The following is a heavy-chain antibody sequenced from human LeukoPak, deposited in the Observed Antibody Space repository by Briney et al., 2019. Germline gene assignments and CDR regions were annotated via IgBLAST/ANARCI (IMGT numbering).Heavy chain of an antibody. CDR2: ISGSSLYI. CDR3: ARDPPYYDNSGYYYDY. D-gene: IGHD3-22*01. CDR1: GFTFSPYS. J-gene: IGHJ4*02. Sequence: GGSLRLSCAASGFTFSPYSMNWVRQAPGKGLEWVSSISGSSLYIYYADSVKGRFIISRDNAKNSLYLQMNSLRAEDTAVYYCARDPPYYDNSGYYYDYWGQGTLVTVSS. V-gene: IGHV3-21*01.